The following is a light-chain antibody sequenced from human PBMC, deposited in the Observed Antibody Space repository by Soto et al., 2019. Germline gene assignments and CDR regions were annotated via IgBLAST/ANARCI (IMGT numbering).Light chain of an antibody. CDR1: QSFRGL. Sequence: VMPHFPVTLSLSPGERATISCSASQSFRGLLAWYQQKPGQAPRLLMYDASSRATGIPDRFSGSGSGTDFTLTISRLEPEDFAVYYCQQYGSSPTLTFGGGDQGGYQ. CDR2: DAS. J-gene: IGKJ4*01. CDR3: QQYGSSPTLT. V-gene: IGKV3-20*01.